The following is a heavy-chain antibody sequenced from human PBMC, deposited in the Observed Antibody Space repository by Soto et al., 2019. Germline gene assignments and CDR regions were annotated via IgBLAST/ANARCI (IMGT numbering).Heavy chain of an antibody. CDR2: ISGSGGST. J-gene: IGHJ4*02. V-gene: IGHV3-23*01. Sequence: LRPSCAASGFTFSSYAMSWVRQAPGKGLEWVSAISGSGGSTYYADSVKGRFTISRDNSKNTLYLQMNSLRAEDTAVYYCAKDRERFGELYCYFDYWGRGPLGAVAS. D-gene: IGHD3-10*01. CDR1: GFTFSSYA. CDR3: AKDRERFGELYCYFDY.